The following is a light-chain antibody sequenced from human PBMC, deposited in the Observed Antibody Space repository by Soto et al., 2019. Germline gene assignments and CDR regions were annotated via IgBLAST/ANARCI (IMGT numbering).Light chain of an antibody. CDR3: SSYTSSSTYV. Sequence: QSALTQPASVSGSAGEWITISCTGTSSDVGGYNFVSWYQQHPGKAPKLMIYDVNNRPSGVSNRFSGSKSGNTASLTISGLQAEDEADYYCSSYTSSSTYVFGTGTKVTVL. J-gene: IGLJ1*01. V-gene: IGLV2-14*03. CDR2: DVN. CDR1: SSDVGGYNF.